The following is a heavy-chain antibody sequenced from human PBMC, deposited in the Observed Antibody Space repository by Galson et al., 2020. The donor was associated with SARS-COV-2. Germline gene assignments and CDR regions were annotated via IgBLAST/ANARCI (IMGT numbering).Heavy chain of an antibody. CDR2: ISYDGSNK. D-gene: IGHD3-16*01. Sequence: GGSLRHSCAAPGFTFSSYAMHWVRQAPGKGLEWVAVISYDGSNKYYADSVKGRFTISRDNSKNTLYLQMNSLRAEDTAVYYCARARAGGYYYMDVWGKGTTVTVSS. CDR3: ARARAGGYYYMDV. V-gene: IGHV3-30*01. J-gene: IGHJ6*03. CDR1: GFTFSSYA.